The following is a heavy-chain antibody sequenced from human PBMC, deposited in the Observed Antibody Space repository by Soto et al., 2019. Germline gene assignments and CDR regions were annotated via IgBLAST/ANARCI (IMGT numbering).Heavy chain of an antibody. CDR2: FDPEDGET. CDR3: ATTNPIDYGEYDGDYYYYYGMDV. V-gene: IGHV1-24*01. CDR1: GYTLTELS. D-gene: IGHD4-17*01. Sequence: ASVKVSCKVSGYTLTELSMHWVRQAPGKGLEWMGGFDPEDGETIYAQKFQGRVTMTEDTSTDTAYMELSSLRSEDTAVYYCATTNPIDYGEYDGDYYYYYGMDVCGQGTTVTVYS. J-gene: IGHJ6*02.